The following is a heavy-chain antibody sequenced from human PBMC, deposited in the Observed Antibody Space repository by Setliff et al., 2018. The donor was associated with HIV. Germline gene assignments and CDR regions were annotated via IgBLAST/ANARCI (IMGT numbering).Heavy chain of an antibody. CDR3: ARDVVEVSYDHYYYMDV. V-gene: IGHV3-21*01. CDR2: ISSGSSYK. J-gene: IGHJ6*03. Sequence: GGSLRLSCVVSGFTFSSHNMNWVRQAPGKGLEWVSSISSGSSYKYYIDSVKGRFTVSRANAKNSLYLQMNSLRAEDTAVYYCARDVVEVSYDHYYYMDVWGKGTTVTVSS. D-gene: IGHD2-15*01. CDR1: GFTFSSHN.